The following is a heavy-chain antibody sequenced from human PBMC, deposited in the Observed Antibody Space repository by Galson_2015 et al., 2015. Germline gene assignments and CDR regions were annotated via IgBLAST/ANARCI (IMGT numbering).Heavy chain of an antibody. J-gene: IGHJ4*02. D-gene: IGHD3-3*01. CDR1: GFTFSDYY. CDR3: ARVEWSSGQFFDY. CDR2: ISSSGSTI. V-gene: IGHV3-11*01. Sequence: SLRLSCAASGFTFSDYYMSWVRQAPGKGLEWVSYISSSGSTIYYADSVKGRFTISRDNAKNSLYLQMNSLRAEDTAVYYCARVEWSSGQFFDYWGQGTLVTVSS.